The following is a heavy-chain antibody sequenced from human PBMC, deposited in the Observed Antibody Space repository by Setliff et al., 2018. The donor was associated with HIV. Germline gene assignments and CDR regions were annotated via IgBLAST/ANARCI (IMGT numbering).Heavy chain of an antibody. CDR1: GDSISNNDW. Sequence: SETLSLTCAVSGDSISNNDWWSWVRQPPGKGLEWIGAINHSGSTNHNPSLKSRVTISVDTSKNQFSLKLNSVTAADTAVYYCASSTSPRPMVRVGWFAAWGQGILVTVSS. V-gene: IGHV4-4*02. D-gene: IGHD3-10*01. CDR2: INHSGST. CDR3: ASSTSPRPMVRVGWFAA. J-gene: IGHJ5*02.